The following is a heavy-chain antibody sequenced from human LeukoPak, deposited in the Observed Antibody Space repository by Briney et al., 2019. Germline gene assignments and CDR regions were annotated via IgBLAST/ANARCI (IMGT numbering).Heavy chain of an antibody. CDR3: ARHGANYGDYVWGSTNLGAFDI. Sequence: SETLSLTCTVSGGSISSSSYYWGWIRQPPGKGLEWIGSIYYSGSTYYNPSLKSRVTISVDTSKNQFSLKLGSVTAADTAVYYCARHGANYGDYVWGSTNLGAFDIWGQGTMVTVSS. V-gene: IGHV4-39*01. D-gene: IGHD3-16*01. CDR2: IYYSGST. J-gene: IGHJ3*02. CDR1: GGSISSSSYY.